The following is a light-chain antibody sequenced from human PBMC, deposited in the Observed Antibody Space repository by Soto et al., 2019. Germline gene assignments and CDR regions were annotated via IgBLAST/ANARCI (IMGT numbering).Light chain of an antibody. Sequence: QSALTQPASVSGSPGQSITISCTGTSSDVGGYNYVSWFQQHPGKAPKLKIYEVSNRPSGVSNRFSASKSGNTASLTISELQAEDEADYYCTSFTTISTWVFGGGTKLTVL. CDR2: EVS. CDR3: TSFTTISTWV. CDR1: SSDVGGYNY. J-gene: IGLJ3*02. V-gene: IGLV2-14*01.